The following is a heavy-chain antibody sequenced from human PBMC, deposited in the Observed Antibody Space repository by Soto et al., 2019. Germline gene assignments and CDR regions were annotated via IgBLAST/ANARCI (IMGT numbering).Heavy chain of an antibody. D-gene: IGHD6-19*01. CDR3: AKDSTYSSGWSNGVFDY. CDR1: GFIFSSFG. J-gene: IGHJ4*02. CDR2: IWYDGSNT. V-gene: IGHV3-30*02. Sequence: GGSLRLSCAASGFIFSSFGMHWVRQAPGKGLEWVAHIWYDGSNTYYADSVKGRFTISRDNSRNTVYLQMNSLRAEDTALYYCAKDSTYSSGWSNGVFDYWGQGTLVTVSS.